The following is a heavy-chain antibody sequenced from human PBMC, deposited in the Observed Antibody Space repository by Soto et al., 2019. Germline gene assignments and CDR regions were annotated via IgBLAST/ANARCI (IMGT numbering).Heavy chain of an antibody. J-gene: IGHJ3*02. CDR2: IYHSGST. CDR3: ARTPDI. Sequence: SETLSLTCPLSGCSISSGGYSWSWIRQPPGKGLEWIGYIYHSGSTYYNPSLKSRVTISVDRSKNQFSLKLSSVTAADTAVYYCARTPDIWGQGTMVTVSS. CDR1: GCSISSGGYS. V-gene: IGHV4-30-2*01.